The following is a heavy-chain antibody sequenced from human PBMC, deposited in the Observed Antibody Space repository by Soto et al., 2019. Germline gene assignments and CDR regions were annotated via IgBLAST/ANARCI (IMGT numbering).Heavy chain of an antibody. Sequence: QVQLQESGPGLVKPSETLSLTCTVSGGSISSYYWSWIRQPAGKGLEWIGRIYTSGSTNYNPSLKSRVTMSVDTSKNQFSLKLSSVTADTAVYYCASTTSMSRGYFDYWGQGTLVTVSS. J-gene: IGHJ4*02. CDR2: IYTSGST. CDR3: ASTTSMSRGYFDY. V-gene: IGHV4-4*07. CDR1: GGSISSYY. D-gene: IGHD5-18*01.